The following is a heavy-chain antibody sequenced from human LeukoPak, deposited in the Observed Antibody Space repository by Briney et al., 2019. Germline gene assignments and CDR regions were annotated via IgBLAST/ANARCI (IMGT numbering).Heavy chain of an antibody. J-gene: IGHJ3*02. V-gene: IGHV3-30*03. D-gene: IGHD2-15*01. CDR1: GFTFSSYA. CDR3: VRIRLGMSTRVFDI. CDR2: ISYDGSNK. Sequence: GGSLRLSCAASGFTFSSYAMHWVRQAPGKGLEWVALISYDGSNKYYADSVRGQFTVSRDNSKNMLYLQMNSLKTEDAAVYYCVRIRLGMSTRVFDIWGQWTMVTVSS.